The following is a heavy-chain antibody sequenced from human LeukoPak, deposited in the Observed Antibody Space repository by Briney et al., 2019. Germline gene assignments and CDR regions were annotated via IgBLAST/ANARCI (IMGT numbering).Heavy chain of an antibody. V-gene: IGHV3-23*05. CDR1: RFTFANYD. CDR3: ASRDPCRGGDCHALDQ. Sequence: GGSLRVSCAGSRFTFANYDMAWVRQTPGNGLEWVSALARSGTPTYYTDSVKGRFTISRDNSRNTLYLQMNSLRAEDTAIYYCASRDPCRGGDCHALDQWGQGTLVTVSS. CDR2: LARSGTPT. J-gene: IGHJ4*02. D-gene: IGHD2-21*01.